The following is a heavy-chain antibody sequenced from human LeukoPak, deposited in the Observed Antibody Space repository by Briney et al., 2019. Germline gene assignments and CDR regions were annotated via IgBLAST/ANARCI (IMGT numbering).Heavy chain of an antibody. Sequence: GGSLRPSCSASGFTFGDYAMSWVRQAPGKGLEWVGLIRSKAYGGTTEYAASVKGRFTISRDDSKSIAYLQMNSLKTEDTAVYYCTRDSFSGSSGYFSDYWGQGTLVTVSS. CDR1: GFTFGDYA. V-gene: IGHV3-49*04. CDR2: IRSKAYGGTT. J-gene: IGHJ4*02. CDR3: TRDSFSGSSGYFSDY. D-gene: IGHD3-22*01.